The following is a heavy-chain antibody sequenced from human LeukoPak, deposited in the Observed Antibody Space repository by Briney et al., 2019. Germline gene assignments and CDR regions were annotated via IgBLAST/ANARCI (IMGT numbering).Heavy chain of an antibody. CDR1: EFTFSRYW. CDR2: INSDGSFT. V-gene: IGHV3-74*01. Sequence: AGGSLRLSCAASEFTFSRYWMHWVRQAPGKGLVWVSRINSDGSFTTYADSVEGRFTISGDNAKNTLYLQMNSLRADDTAVYYCARDPNYDSSGYPFDYWGQGTLVTVSS. CDR3: ARDPNYDSSGYPFDY. J-gene: IGHJ4*02. D-gene: IGHD3-22*01.